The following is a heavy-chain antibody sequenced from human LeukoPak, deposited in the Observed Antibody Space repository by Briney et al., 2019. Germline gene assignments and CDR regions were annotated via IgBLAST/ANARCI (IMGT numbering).Heavy chain of an antibody. CDR2: INHSGST. J-gene: IGHJ5*02. Sequence: SETLSLTCAVYGGSFSGDYWSWIRQPPGKGLEWIGQINHSGSTNYNPSLKSRSTILLDTSNNQFSLKLRSVTAADTAVYYGARQEQQLIYNWFDPWGQGTLVTVSS. CDR1: GGSFSGDY. D-gene: IGHD6-13*01. V-gene: IGHV4-34*01. CDR3: ARQEQQLIYNWFDP.